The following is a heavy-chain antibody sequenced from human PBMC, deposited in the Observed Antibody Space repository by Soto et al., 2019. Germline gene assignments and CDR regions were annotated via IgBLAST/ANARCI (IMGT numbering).Heavy chain of an antibody. CDR3: AKSACSSTSCQSSVLFYYYYYYMDV. Sequence: GGSLRLSCAASGFTFSSYAMSWVRQAPGKGLEWVSAISGSGGSTYYADSVKGRFTISRDNSKNTLYLQMNSLRAEDTAVYYCAKSACSSTSCQSSVLFYYYYYYMDVWGKGTTVTVSS. CDR1: GFTFSSYA. CDR2: ISGSGGST. J-gene: IGHJ6*03. V-gene: IGHV3-23*01. D-gene: IGHD2-2*01.